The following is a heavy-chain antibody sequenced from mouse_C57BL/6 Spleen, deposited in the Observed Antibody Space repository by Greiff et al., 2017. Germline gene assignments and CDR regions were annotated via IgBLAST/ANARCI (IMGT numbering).Heavy chain of an antibody. CDR1: GFTFSDYG. J-gene: IGHJ4*01. CDR2: ISSGSSTI. CDR3: ARRDNANYDAMDY. D-gene: IGHD1-3*01. V-gene: IGHV5-17*01. Sequence: EVQLVESGGGLVKPGGSLKLSCAASGFTFSDYGMHWVRQAPEKGLEWVAYISSGSSTIYYADTVKGRFTISRDNAKNTLFLQMTSLRSEDTAMYYCARRDNANYDAMDYWGQGTSVTVSS.